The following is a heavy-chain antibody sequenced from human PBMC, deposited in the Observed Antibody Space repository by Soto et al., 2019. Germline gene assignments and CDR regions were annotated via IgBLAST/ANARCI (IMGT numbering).Heavy chain of an antibody. CDR3: ARSIASGWRDALDI. D-gene: IGHD6-19*01. Sequence: SVKVSCKASGGTFSSYAISWVRQAPGQGLEWMGGIIPIFGTANYAQKFQGQVTISADKSISTAYLQWSSLKASDTAMYYCARSIASGWRDALDIWGQGTMVTVS. CDR1: GGTFSSYA. CDR2: IIPIFGTA. V-gene: IGHV1-69*06. J-gene: IGHJ3*02.